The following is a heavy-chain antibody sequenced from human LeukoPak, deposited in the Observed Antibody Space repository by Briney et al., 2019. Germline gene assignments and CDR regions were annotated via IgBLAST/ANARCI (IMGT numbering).Heavy chain of an antibody. CDR1: GFTFDDYA. V-gene: IGHV3-43*02. J-gene: IGHJ4*02. CDR2: ISGDGGST. CDR3: ASIHCSSTSCYTLADYHSDY. D-gene: IGHD2-2*02. Sequence: GGSLRLSCAASGFTFDDYAMHWVRQAPGKGLEWVSLISGDGGSTYYADSVKGRFTISRDNSKNSLYLQMNSLRAEDTAVYYCASIHCSSTSCYTLADYHSDYWGQGTLVTVSS.